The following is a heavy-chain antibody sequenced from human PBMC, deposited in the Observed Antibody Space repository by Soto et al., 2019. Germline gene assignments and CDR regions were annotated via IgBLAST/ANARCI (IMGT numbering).Heavy chain of an antibody. CDR3: ASAMTTVTTSAADY. CDR1: GGTFSSYT. J-gene: IGHJ4*02. CDR2: FIPILGIA. V-gene: IGHV1-69*02. D-gene: IGHD4-17*01. Sequence: VKVSCKASGGTFSSYTISWVRQAPGQGLEWMGRFIPILGIANYAQKFQGRVTITADKSTSTAYMELSSLRSEDTAVYYCASAMTTVTTSAADYWGQGTLVTVSS.